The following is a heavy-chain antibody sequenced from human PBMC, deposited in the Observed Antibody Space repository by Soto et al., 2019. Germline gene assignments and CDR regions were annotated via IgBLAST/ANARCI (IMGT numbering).Heavy chain of an antibody. CDR2: ISVSGDST. Sequence: PGGSLRLSCVASGFTFSSYAMNWVRQAPGKGLEWVSIISVSGDSTYYADSVKGRFTISRDNSKNTLYLQMNSLRAEDTAVYYCAKGEMKTVFIIDYYYYDMDVWGQGTTVTVSS. CDR1: GFTFSSYA. D-gene: IGHD3-3*01. V-gene: IGHV3-23*01. J-gene: IGHJ6*02. CDR3: AKGEMKTVFIIDYYYYDMDV.